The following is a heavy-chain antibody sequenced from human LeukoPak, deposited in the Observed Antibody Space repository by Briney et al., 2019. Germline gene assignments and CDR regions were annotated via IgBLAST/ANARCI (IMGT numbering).Heavy chain of an antibody. CDR3: ARYRNCGSDCYDAFDI. CDR1: GYSISSNYF. Sequence: PSETLSLTCTVSGYSISSNYFWGWIRQPPGRGLEWIGSIHHSGSTFYNPSLESRVTISVDTSKNQFSLKLNSVTAADTAVYYCARYRNCGSDCYDAFDIWGQGTMVTVSS. D-gene: IGHD2-21*02. J-gene: IGHJ3*02. CDR2: IHHSGST. V-gene: IGHV4-38-2*02.